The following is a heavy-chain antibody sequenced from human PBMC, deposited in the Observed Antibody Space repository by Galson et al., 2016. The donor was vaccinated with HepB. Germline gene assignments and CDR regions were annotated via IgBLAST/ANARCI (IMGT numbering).Heavy chain of an antibody. J-gene: IGHJ4*02. CDR3: VRGMYDGNQGDY. D-gene: IGHD3-3*01. V-gene: IGHV3-74*01. Sequence: SLRLSCAASGFSFSDYWMHWVRQAPGKGLVWVSRINGDGSDITYAASVRGRFSISRDNPKNTLYLEMNSLRADDTAVYFCVRGMYDGNQGDYWGQGTLITVSS. CDR2: INGDGSDI. CDR1: GFSFSDYW.